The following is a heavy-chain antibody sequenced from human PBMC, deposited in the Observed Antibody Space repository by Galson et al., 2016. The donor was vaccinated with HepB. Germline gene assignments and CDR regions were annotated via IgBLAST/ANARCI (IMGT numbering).Heavy chain of an antibody. Sequence: QSGAEVKKPGESLRIACKASGYKFSSYWIGWVRQMPGKGLEWMAIIYPGDSDTRYSSAFQGQVTISADTSISTAYLQWSSLRASDTAINYCARGDFWSGYYYYGMEAWGQGTTVTVS. CDR3: ARGDFWSGYYYYGMEA. CDR1: GYKFSSYW. D-gene: IGHD3-3*01. CDR2: IYPGDSDT. V-gene: IGHV5-51*03. J-gene: IGHJ6*02.